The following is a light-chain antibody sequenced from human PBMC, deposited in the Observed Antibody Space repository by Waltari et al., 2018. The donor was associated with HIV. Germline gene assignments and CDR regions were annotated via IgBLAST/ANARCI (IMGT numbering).Light chain of an antibody. CDR2: EVS. CDR1: SSDIGLYNF. J-gene: IGLJ2*01. CDR3: FSYAGNNYLL. Sequence: QSALTQPPSASGSPGQSVTISCAGTSSDIGLYNFVSWYQHHPGKAPKLMISEVSRRPSGVPDRFSGSKPGTTASLTVSGLQAEDEAAYYCFSYAGNNYLLFGGGTKLTVL. V-gene: IGLV2-8*01.